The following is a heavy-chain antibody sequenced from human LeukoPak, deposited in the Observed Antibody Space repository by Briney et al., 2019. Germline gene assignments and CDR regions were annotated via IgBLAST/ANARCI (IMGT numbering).Heavy chain of an antibody. CDR3: AKDGVEGGLGY. CDR2: IWYDGSNK. Sequence: HPGRSLRLSCAASGFTFSSYGMHWVRQAPGKGLEWVAVIWYDGSNKYYADSVKGRFTISRDNSKNTLYLRMNSLRAEDTAVYYCAKDGVEGGLGYWGQGTLVTVSS. J-gene: IGHJ4*02. V-gene: IGHV3-33*06. CDR1: GFTFSSYG. D-gene: IGHD2-8*01.